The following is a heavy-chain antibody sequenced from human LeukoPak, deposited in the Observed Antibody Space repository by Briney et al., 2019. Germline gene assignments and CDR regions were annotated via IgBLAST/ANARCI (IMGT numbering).Heavy chain of an antibody. D-gene: IGHD1-1*01. Sequence: GGSLRLSCAASGFTFDDYGMSWVRQAPGKGLEWVSGITWNGGSADYADSVKGRFTISRDNAKNSLSLQMHSLRAEDTALYYCARVHQWERVYFDYWGQGTLVTVSS. CDR1: GFTFDDYG. CDR3: ARVHQWERVYFDY. V-gene: IGHV3-20*04. J-gene: IGHJ4*02. CDR2: ITWNGGSA.